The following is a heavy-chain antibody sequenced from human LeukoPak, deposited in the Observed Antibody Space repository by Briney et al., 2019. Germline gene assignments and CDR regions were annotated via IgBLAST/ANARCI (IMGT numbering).Heavy chain of an antibody. CDR2: ISGSGGST. CDR1: VFTFSSYA. Sequence: GGSLRLSCAASVFTFSSYAMSWVRQAPGKGLEWVSAISGSGGSTYYADSVKGRFTISRDNSKNTLYLQMNSLRAEDTAVYYCAKHFGVVTSYYFDYWGQGTLVTVSS. D-gene: IGHD3-3*01. V-gene: IGHV3-23*01. J-gene: IGHJ4*02. CDR3: AKHFGVVTSYYFDY.